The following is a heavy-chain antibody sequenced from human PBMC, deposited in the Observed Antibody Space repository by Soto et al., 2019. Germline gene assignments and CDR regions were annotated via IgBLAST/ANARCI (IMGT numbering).Heavy chain of an antibody. CDR3: ARLGDGSPSYFDY. D-gene: IGHD5-12*01. CDR2: IYPGDSDP. CDR1: GYSFTNYW. Sequence: GESLKISCKGSGYSFTNYWIAWVRQMPGKGLEWMGIIYPGDSDPRYSPSFQGQVTISADESINTAYLQWSSLKASDTAMYYCARLGDGSPSYFDYWGQGTLVTVSS. V-gene: IGHV5-51*01. J-gene: IGHJ4*02.